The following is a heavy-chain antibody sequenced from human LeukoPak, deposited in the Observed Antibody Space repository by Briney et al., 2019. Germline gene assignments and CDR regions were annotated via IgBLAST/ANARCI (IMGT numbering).Heavy chain of an antibody. CDR3: ARVHNSAAAGPNWFDP. V-gene: IGHV3-48*04. CDR2: ISSSGSTI. D-gene: IGHD6-13*01. J-gene: IGHJ5*02. CDR1: GFTFSSYG. Sequence: GGSLRLSCAASGFTFSSYGMHWVRQAPGKGLEWVSYISSSGSTIYYADSVKGRFTISRDNAKNSLYLQMNSLRAEDTAVYYCARVHNSAAAGPNWFDPWGQGTLVTVSS.